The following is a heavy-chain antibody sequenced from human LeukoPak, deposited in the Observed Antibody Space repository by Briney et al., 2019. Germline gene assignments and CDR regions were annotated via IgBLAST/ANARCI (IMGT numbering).Heavy chain of an antibody. Sequence: PGGSLRLSCAASGFTFDDYGMSSVRQAPGKGLEWVSGINWNGGSTVYVDSMKGRFTISRDNAKNSLYLQMNSLRAEDTALYYCAQSGSYSLNDAFDIWGQGTMVTVSS. J-gene: IGHJ3*02. V-gene: IGHV3-20*04. CDR2: INWNGGST. D-gene: IGHD3-10*01. CDR1: GFTFDDYG. CDR3: AQSGSYSLNDAFDI.